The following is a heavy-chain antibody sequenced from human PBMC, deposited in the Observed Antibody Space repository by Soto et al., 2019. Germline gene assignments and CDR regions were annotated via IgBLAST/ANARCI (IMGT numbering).Heavy chain of an antibody. CDR1: GFTFSSYW. CDR3: ARGKNVGGYYYYYGMDV. J-gene: IGHJ6*02. CDR2: IKQDGSEK. Sequence: GGSLRLSCAASGFTFSSYWMSWVRQAPGKGLEWVANIKQDGSEKYYVDSVKGRFTISRDNAKNSLYLQMNSLRAEDTAVYYCARGKNVGGYYYYYGMDVWGQGTTVTV. D-gene: IGHD3-16*01. V-gene: IGHV3-7*03.